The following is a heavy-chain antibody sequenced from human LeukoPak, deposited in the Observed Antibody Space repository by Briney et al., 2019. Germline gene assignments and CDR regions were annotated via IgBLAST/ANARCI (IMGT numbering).Heavy chain of an antibody. V-gene: IGHV3-30-3*01. CDR1: GFTFSSYA. CDR3: ARDLQDIVVVVAACFDX. CDR2: ISYDGSNK. D-gene: IGHD2-15*01. J-gene: IGHJ4*02. Sequence: GGSLRLSCAASGFTFSSYAMHWVRQAPGKGLEWVAVISYDGSNKYYADSVKGRFTISRDNSKNTLYLQMNSLRAEDTAVYYCARDLQDIVVVVAACFDXXXQGXLXTVXS.